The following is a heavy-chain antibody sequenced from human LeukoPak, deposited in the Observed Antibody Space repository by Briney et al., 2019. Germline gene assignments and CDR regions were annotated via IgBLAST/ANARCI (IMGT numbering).Heavy chain of an antibody. V-gene: IGHV4-59*08. J-gene: IGHJ4*02. CDR2: IYYSGST. D-gene: IGHD5-18*01. CDR3: ARIQGVDTAMVTGYFDY. CDR1: GGSISSYY. Sequence: SETLSLTCTVSGGSISSYYWSWIRQPPGKGLEWIGYIYYSGSTTYNPSLKSRVTISVDTSKNQFSLKLSSVTAADTAVYYCARIQGVDTAMVTGYFDYWGQGTLVTVSS.